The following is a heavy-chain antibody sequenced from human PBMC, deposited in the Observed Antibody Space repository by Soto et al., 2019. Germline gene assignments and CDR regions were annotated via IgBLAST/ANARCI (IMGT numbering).Heavy chain of an antibody. Sequence: LSLTCTVSGGSISSGDYYWSWIRQPPGKGLEWIGYIYYSGSTYYNPSLKSRVTISVDTSKNQFSLKLSSVTAADTAVYYCARAPWGGYDLGEFDYWGQGTLVTV. CDR2: IYYSGST. CDR1: GGSISSGDYY. D-gene: IGHD5-12*01. J-gene: IGHJ4*02. CDR3: ARAPWGGYDLGEFDY. V-gene: IGHV4-30-4*01.